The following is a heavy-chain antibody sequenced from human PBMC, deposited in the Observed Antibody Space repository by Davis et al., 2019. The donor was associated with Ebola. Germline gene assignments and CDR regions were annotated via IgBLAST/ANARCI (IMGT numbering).Heavy chain of an antibody. Sequence: PSETQSLACTVSGGSISSYYWSWIRQPPGKGLEWIGYIYYSGSTNYNPSLKSRVTISVDTSKNQFSLKLSSVTAADTAVYYCARNYDFWSGYYPAHYYYGMDVWGQGTTVTVSS. CDR1: GGSISSYY. V-gene: IGHV4-59*01. CDR3: ARNYDFWSGYYPAHYYYGMDV. J-gene: IGHJ6*02. D-gene: IGHD3-3*01. CDR2: IYYSGST.